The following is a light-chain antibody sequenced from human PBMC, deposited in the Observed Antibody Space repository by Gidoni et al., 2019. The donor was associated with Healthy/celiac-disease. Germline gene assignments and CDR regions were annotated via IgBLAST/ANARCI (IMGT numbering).Light chain of an antibody. J-gene: IGKJ3*01. Sequence: DIQMTQSPSSLSASVGDRVTITCRASQSISSYLNWYQQKPGKAPKLLIYAASSLQSGVPSRFSGSGSGTDFTLTISSLQPEDFATYYCQQSYSTPLTLGXWTKVDTK. V-gene: IGKV1-39*01. CDR2: AAS. CDR1: QSISSY. CDR3: QQSYSTPLT.